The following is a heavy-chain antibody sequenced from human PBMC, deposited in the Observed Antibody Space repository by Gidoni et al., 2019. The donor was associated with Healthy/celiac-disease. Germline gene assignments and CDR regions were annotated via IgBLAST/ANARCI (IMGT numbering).Heavy chain of an antibody. V-gene: IGHV5-51*01. D-gene: IGHD2-21*01. CDR1: GYSFTDYW. CDR2: IYPDDSDT. CDR3: ARGIEMATLSAYHI. Sequence: EVQLVQSGAEVKKPGESLQISCKGSGYSFTDYWIGWVRQMPGKGLEWMGIIYPDDSDTRYSPSFQGQVTISVDKSITTAYLQWSSLKASDAAMYYCARGIEMATLSAYHIWGQGTMVTVSS. J-gene: IGHJ3*02.